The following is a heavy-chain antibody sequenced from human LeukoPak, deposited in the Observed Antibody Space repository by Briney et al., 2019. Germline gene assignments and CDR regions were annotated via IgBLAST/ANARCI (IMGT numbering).Heavy chain of an antibody. V-gene: IGHV4-59*06. D-gene: IGHD2-2*01. J-gene: IGHJ4*02. Sequence: SETLSLTCTVSGGSISSYYWSWIRQHPGKGLEWIGYIYYSGSTYYNPSLKSRVTISVDTSKNQFSLKLSSVTAADTAVYYCARDSKPKYCSSTSCYLDSYYFDYWGQGTLVTVSS. CDR2: IYYSGST. CDR3: ARDSKPKYCSSTSCYLDSYYFDY. CDR1: GGSISSYY.